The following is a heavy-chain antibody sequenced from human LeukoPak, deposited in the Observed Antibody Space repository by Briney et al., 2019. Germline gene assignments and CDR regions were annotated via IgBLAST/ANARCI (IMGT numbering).Heavy chain of an antibody. CDR3: ARRYDFWSGYFYYFDY. V-gene: IGHV4-39*01. J-gene: IGHJ4*02. Sequence: SETLSLTCTVSGGSISSSSYYWGWLRQPPGKGLEWIGSIYYSGSTYYNPSLKSRVTISVDTSKNQFSLKLSSVTAADTAVYYCARRYDFWSGYFYYFDYWGQGTLVTVSS. CDR2: IYYSGST. D-gene: IGHD3-3*01. CDR1: GGSISSSSYY.